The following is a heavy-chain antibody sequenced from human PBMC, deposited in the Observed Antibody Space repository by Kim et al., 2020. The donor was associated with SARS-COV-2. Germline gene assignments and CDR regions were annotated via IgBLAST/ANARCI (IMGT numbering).Heavy chain of an antibody. V-gene: IGHV1-8*01. D-gene: IGHD3-9*01. CDR1: GYTFTSYD. CDR3: AIKLPYYDILTGYYPNYYYGMDV. Sequence: ASVKVSCKASGYTFTSYDINWVRQATGQGLEWMGWMNPNSGNTGYAQKFQGRVTMTRNTSISTAYMELSSLRSEDTAVYYCAIKLPYYDILTGYYPNYYYGMDVWGQGTTVTVSS. J-gene: IGHJ6*02. CDR2: MNPNSGNT.